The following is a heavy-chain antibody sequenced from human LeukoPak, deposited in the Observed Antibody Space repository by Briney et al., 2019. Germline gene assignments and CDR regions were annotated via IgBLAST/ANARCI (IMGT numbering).Heavy chain of an antibody. Sequence: SETLSLTCAVYGGSFSGYHWGWIRQPPGKGLEWIGEINHSGSTNYNPSLKSRVTISVDTSKNQFSLKLSSVTAADTAVYYCARVGYYYGSGTDYWGQGTLVTVSS. D-gene: IGHD3-10*01. J-gene: IGHJ4*02. CDR1: GGSFSGYH. CDR2: INHSGST. V-gene: IGHV4-34*01. CDR3: ARVGYYYGSGTDY.